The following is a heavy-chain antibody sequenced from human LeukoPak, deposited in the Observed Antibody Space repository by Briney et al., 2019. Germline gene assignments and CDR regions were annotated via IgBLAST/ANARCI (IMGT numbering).Heavy chain of an antibody. Sequence: PSETLSLTCAVYGGSFSGYYWSWIRQPPGKGLEWIGEINHSGSTNYNPSLKSRVTISVDTSKHQFSLKLSSVTAADTAVYYCATGRGSGSYYRGYGMDVWGKGTTVTVSS. CDR1: GGSFSGYY. J-gene: IGHJ6*04. V-gene: IGHV4-34*01. CDR3: ATGRGSGSYYRGYGMDV. CDR2: INHSGST. D-gene: IGHD3-10*01.